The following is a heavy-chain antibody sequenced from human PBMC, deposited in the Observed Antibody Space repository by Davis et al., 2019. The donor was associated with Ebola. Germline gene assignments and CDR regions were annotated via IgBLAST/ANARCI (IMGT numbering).Heavy chain of an antibody. J-gene: IGHJ4*02. D-gene: IGHD3-9*01. CDR3: ARDRLDLYYDILTGYSDFDY. CDR2: INPSGGST. CDR1: GYTFTSYY. Sequence: ASVKVSCKASGYTFTSYYMHWVRQAPGQGLEWMGIINPSGGSTSYAQKFQGRVTMTTDTSTSTAYMELRSLRSDDTAVYYCARDRLDLYYDILTGYSDFDYWGQGTLVTVSS. V-gene: IGHV1-46*01.